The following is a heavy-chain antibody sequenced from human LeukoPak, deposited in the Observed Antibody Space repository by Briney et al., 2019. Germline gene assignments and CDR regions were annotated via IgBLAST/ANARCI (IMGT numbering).Heavy chain of an antibody. D-gene: IGHD6-13*01. V-gene: IGHV3-23*01. J-gene: IGHJ4*02. CDR1: GFTFSSCD. CDR3: AILPGYSSSWYEVDY. CDR2: ISGSGGST. Sequence: GGSLRLSCAASGFTFSSCDMSWVRQAPAKELEWGSGISGSGGSTYYADSVKGRFTISRDNSKNTLYLQMNSPRAEDTAVYYCAILPGYSSSWYEVDYWGQGTLVTVSS.